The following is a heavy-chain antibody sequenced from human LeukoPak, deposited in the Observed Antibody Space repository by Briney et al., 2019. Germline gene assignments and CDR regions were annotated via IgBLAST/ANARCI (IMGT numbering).Heavy chain of an antibody. D-gene: IGHD3-22*01. CDR1: GLTFSSYW. CDR2: INSDGSST. V-gene: IGHV3-74*01. Sequence: GGSLRLSCAASGLTFSSYWMHWVRQAPGKGLVWVSRINSDGSSTSYADSVKGRFTISRDNAKNTLYLQMNSLRAEDTAVYYCASPEYYYDSSGYYAVRYWGQGTLVTVSS. CDR3: ASPEYYYDSSGYYAVRY. J-gene: IGHJ4*02.